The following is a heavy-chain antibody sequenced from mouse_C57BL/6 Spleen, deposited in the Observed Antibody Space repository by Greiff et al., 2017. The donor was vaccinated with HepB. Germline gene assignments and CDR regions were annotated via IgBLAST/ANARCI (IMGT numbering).Heavy chain of an antibody. D-gene: IGHD3-2*02. J-gene: IGHJ4*01. V-gene: IGHV5-4*01. CDR1: GFTFSSYA. CDR2: ISDGGSYT. Sequence: EVQGVESGGGLVKPGGSLKLSCAASGFTFSSYAMSWVRQTPEKRLEWVATISDGGSYTYYPDNVKGRFTISRDNAKNNLYLQMSHLKSEDTAMYYCARVGSSGYVKGAMDYWGQGTSVTVSS. CDR3: ARVGSSGYVKGAMDY.